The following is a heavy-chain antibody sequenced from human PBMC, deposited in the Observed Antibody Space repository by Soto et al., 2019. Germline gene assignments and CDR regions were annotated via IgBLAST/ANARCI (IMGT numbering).Heavy chain of an antibody. D-gene: IGHD6-13*01. CDR1: GFSLTSGVVG. J-gene: IGHJ6*02. V-gene: IGHV2-5*01. CDR2: IYWIDEQ. Sequence: QITLKESGPTLVKPTQTLTLTCTFSGFSLTSGVVGVGWIRQPPGEALEWLALIYWIDEQYYNPSLRNRLTITRDTSKNQVVLTMTNMDPVDKATYYCAHRLPGPSGYDVWGQGTTVTVSS. CDR3: AHRLPGPSGYDV.